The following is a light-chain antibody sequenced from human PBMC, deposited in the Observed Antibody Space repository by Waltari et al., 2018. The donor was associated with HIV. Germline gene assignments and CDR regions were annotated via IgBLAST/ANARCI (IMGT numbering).Light chain of an antibody. CDR3: SSYTSSSTWV. V-gene: IGLV2-14*01. J-gene: IGLJ3*02. CDR2: DVS. CDR1: SSDVDGYTY. Sequence: QSALPQPASVSGSPGQSLTISCTGTSSDVDGYTYVSWYQQHPGKAPKLMIYDVSNRPSGVSNRFSGSKSGNTASLTISGLRAEDEADYYCSSYTSSSTWVFGGGTKLTVL.